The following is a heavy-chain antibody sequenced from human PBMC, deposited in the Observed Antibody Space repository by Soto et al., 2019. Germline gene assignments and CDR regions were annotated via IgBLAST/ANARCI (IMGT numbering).Heavy chain of an antibody. CDR3: AREIDYYDSSGYYGNNNWFDH. CDR1: GGTFSSYA. J-gene: IGHJ5*02. V-gene: IGHV1-69*13. CDR2: IIPIFGTA. Sequence: SVKVSCKASGGTFSSYAISWVRQAPGQGLEWMGGIIPIFGTANYAQKFQGRVTITADESTSTAYMELSSLRSEDTAVYYCAREIDYYDSSGYYGNNNWFDHWGQGTLVTVSS. D-gene: IGHD3-22*01.